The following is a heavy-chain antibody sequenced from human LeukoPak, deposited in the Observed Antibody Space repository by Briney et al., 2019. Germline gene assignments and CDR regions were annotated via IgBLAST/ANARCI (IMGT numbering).Heavy chain of an antibody. Sequence: GGSLRLSCAASGFTFSSYAMSWVRQAPGKGLEWVSALSGSGANTYYADSVKGRFTISRDNSKNTLYLQVTSLRAEDTAVYYCAKGVGCSGGTCYSGHGMDVWGQGTTVTVSS. D-gene: IGHD2-15*01. J-gene: IGHJ6*02. CDR3: AKGVGCSGGTCYSGHGMDV. CDR1: GFTFSSYA. CDR2: LSGSGANT. V-gene: IGHV3-23*01.